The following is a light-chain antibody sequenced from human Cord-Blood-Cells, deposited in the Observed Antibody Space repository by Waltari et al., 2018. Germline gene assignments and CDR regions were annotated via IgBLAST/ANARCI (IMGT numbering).Light chain of an antibody. V-gene: IGLV2-11*01. CDR3: CSYAGSYTVV. CDR2: DVS. CDR1: SSDVGGYHY. Sequence: QSALTQPRSVSGSPGQSVTIPCTGTSSDVGGYHYPSWYQPRPGKAPKPMIYDVSKRPSGVPDRFSGSKSGNTASLTISGLQAEDEADYYCCSYAGSYTVVFGGGTKLTVL. J-gene: IGLJ2*01.